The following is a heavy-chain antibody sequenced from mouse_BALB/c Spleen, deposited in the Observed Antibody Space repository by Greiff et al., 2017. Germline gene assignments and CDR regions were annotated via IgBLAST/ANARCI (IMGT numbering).Heavy chain of an antibody. Sequence: EVKLVESGGGLVKPGGSLKLSCAASGFTFSDYYMYWVRQTPEKRLEWVATISDGGSYTYYPDSVKGRFTISRDNAKNNLYLQMSSLKSEDTAMYYCARGDGAWFAYWGQGTLVTVSA. CDR2: ISDGGSYT. CDR3: ARGDGAWFAY. J-gene: IGHJ3*01. D-gene: IGHD2-3*01. CDR1: GFTFSDYY. V-gene: IGHV5-4*02.